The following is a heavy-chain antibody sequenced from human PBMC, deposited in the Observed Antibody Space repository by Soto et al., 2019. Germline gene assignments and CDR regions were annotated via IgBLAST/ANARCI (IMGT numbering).Heavy chain of an antibody. CDR2: TKKKSDGGTT. Sequence: EVHLVQSGGGLVKPGGSLRLSCAGSGFSVNNAWMTWVRQAPGQGLECVARTKKKSDGGTTEYAAPVKGRFTISRDDSTNTLYLQMNSLKTEDTALYYCATGIGTLDYWGQGALVTVS. V-gene: IGHV3-15*01. J-gene: IGHJ4*02. CDR1: GFSVNNAW. CDR3: ATGIGTLDY. D-gene: IGHD3-10*01.